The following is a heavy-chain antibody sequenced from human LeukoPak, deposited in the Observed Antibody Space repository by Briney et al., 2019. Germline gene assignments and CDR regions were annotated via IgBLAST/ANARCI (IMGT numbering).Heavy chain of an antibody. J-gene: IGHJ1*01. CDR3: ARLGLYDSSGYYYV. D-gene: IGHD3-22*01. CDR2: IFHDGTT. Sequence: KPSGTLSLTCAVSGGSISSSNWWSWVRQPPGKGLEWIGDIFHDGTTNFNPSLKSRLTISTDKSKNQFSLKLSSVTAADTAVYYCARLGLYDSSGYYYVWGQGTLVTVSS. CDR1: GGSISSSNW. V-gene: IGHV4-4*02.